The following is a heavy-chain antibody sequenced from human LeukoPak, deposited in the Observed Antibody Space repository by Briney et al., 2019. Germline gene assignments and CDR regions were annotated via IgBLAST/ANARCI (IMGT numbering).Heavy chain of an antibody. D-gene: IGHD6-13*01. CDR3: AKGVISWIAAAGPYDAFDI. J-gene: IGHJ3*02. V-gene: IGHV3-9*03. Sequence: SLRLSCAASGFTFDDYAMHWVRQAPGKGLGWVSGISWNSGSIGYADSVKGRFTISRDNAKNSLYLQMNSLRAEDMALYNCAKGVISWIAAAGPYDAFDIWGQGTMITVSS. CDR2: ISWNSGSI. CDR1: GFTFDDYA.